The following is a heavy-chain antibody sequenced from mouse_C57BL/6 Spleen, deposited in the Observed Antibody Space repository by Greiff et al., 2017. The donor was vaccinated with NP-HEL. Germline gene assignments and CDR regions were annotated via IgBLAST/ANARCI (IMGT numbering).Heavy chain of an antibody. CDR2: INPNNGGT. J-gene: IGHJ2*01. CDR1: GYTFTDYY. V-gene: IGHV1-26*01. CDR3: ATYDGDY. D-gene: IGHD2-14*01. Sequence: EVQLQQSGPELVKPGASVKISCKASGYTFTDYYMNWVKQSHGKSLEWIGDINPNNGGTSYNQKFKGKATLTVDKSSSTAYMELRSLTSEDSAVYYCATYDGDYWGQGTTLTVSS.